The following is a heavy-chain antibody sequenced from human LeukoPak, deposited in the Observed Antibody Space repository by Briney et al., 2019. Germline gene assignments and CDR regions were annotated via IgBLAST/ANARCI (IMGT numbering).Heavy chain of an antibody. J-gene: IGHJ6*02. V-gene: IGHV1-18*01. CDR3: AREGSPNYDFWSGYHYGAYYYGMDV. Sequence: ASVKVSYKASGYTFTSYGISWVRQAPGQGLEWMGWISAYNGNTNYAQKLQGRVTMTTDTSTSTAYMELRSLRSDDTAVYYCAREGSPNYDFWSGYHYGAYYYGMDVWGQGTTVTVSS. D-gene: IGHD3-3*01. CDR2: ISAYNGNT. CDR1: GYTFTSYG.